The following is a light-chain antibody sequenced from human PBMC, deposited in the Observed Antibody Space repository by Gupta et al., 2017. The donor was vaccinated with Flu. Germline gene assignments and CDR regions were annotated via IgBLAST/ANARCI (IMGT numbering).Light chain of an antibody. J-gene: IGKJ4*01. CDR2: WAS. Sequence: DIVMTQSPDSLAVSLGERATINCKSSQSILYSSNNKNYLAWYQQKPGQPPKLLIYWASTRESGVPDRFRGSGSGKDFTLTSSSLQAEDVAVYYCQQYYSTPTFGGGTKVEIK. CDR3: QQYYSTPT. V-gene: IGKV4-1*01. CDR1: QSILYSSNNKNY.